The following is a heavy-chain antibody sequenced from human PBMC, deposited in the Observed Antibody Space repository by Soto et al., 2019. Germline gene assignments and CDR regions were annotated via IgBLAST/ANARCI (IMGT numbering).Heavy chain of an antibody. Sequence: QVQLQESGPGLVKPSQTLSLTCTVSGGSISSGGYYWSWIRQHPGKGLEWIGYIYYSGSTYYNPSLNSRVTISVDTSKNQFSLKLSSVTAADTAVYYCARDLREPRGYCSGGSCADAFDIWGQGTMVTVSS. CDR2: IYYSGST. D-gene: IGHD2-15*01. CDR1: GGSISSGGYY. J-gene: IGHJ3*02. V-gene: IGHV4-31*03. CDR3: ARDLREPRGYCSGGSCADAFDI.